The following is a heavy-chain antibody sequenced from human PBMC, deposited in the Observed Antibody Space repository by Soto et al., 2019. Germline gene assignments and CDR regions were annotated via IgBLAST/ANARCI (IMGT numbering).Heavy chain of an antibody. D-gene: IGHD6-13*01. CDR3: AASQQFAY. Sequence: VQLVQSGAEVKKPGTSVNVSCKASGYTFSNYGINWVRQAPGQGLEWMGWINTYTGDTNFAQKFQGRVTMTTDTSTSTAYMEVRGLRSDDTAIYYCAASQQFAYWGQGTLVSVSS. V-gene: IGHV1-18*01. CDR1: GYTFSNYG. J-gene: IGHJ4*02. CDR2: INTYTGDT.